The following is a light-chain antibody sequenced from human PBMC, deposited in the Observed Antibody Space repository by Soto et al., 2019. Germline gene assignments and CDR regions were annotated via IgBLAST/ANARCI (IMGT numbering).Light chain of an antibody. Sequence: QSALTRPASVSGSPGQSITISCSGTSRNIGGYNVVSWYQQHPGKAPKVIVYEGIKRPSGVSDRFSGSTSGSTASLTISGLQAEDEAEYYCCSYVGATTYVFGSGTKVTVL. CDR3: CSYVGATTYV. CDR1: SRNIGGYNV. CDR2: EGI. V-gene: IGLV2-23*01. J-gene: IGLJ1*01.